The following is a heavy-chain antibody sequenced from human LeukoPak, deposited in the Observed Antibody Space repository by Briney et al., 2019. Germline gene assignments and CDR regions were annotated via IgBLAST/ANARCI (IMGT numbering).Heavy chain of an antibody. CDR3: ARLAYSSGPDY. V-gene: IGHV3-21*01. CDR2: ISSSSSYI. D-gene: IGHD6-19*01. CDR1: GFTFSSYS. J-gene: IGHJ4*02. Sequence: GGSLRLSCAASGFTFSSYSMIWVRQAPGKGLEWVSSISSSSSYIYYADSVKGRFTISRDNAKNSLYLQMNSLRAEDTAVYYCARLAYSSGPDYWGQGTLVTVSS.